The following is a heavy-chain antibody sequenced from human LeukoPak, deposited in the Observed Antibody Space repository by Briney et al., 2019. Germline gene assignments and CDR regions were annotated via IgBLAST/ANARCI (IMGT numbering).Heavy chain of an antibody. CDR1: GFTFSSYG. J-gene: IGHJ4*02. D-gene: IGHD2-2*01. CDR2: ISGSGGST. CDR3: ANGGSSTSSIDY. Sequence: GGSLRLSCAASGFTFSSYGMSWVRQAPGKGLEWVSAISGSGGSTYYADSVKGRFTISRDNSKNTLYLQMNSLRAEDTAVYYCANGGSSTSSIDYWGQGTLVTVSS. V-gene: IGHV3-23*01.